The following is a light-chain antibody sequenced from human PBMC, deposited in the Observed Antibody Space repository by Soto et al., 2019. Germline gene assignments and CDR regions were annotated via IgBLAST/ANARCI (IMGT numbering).Light chain of an antibody. CDR3: RQCDNCYQFT. CDR2: DVS. V-gene: IGKV3D-11*02. Sequence: DIVLTQSPATLSLSPGERASLSCRASQSVGSSLAWYQHKPGQAPRLLIYDVSNRATGIPARFSGSGSGTTLTLTTSSREPADFSFYYCRQCDNCYQFTFGPGTRLDI. CDR1: QSVGSS. J-gene: IGKJ3*01.